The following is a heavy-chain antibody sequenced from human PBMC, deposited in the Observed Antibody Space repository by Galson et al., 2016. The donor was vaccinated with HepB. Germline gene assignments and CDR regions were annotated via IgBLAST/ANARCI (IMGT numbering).Heavy chain of an antibody. CDR3: TTSVAVGY. Sequence: VKVSCKASGYTFTSYVIHWVRQAPGQSLEWMGWVNGGSGTTKYSQKFQGRVTLTRDTPASTAYLELSSLTSEDTAVYYCTTSVAVGYWGQGTLVTVSS. D-gene: IGHD6-19*01. J-gene: IGHJ4*02. CDR1: GYTFTSYV. V-gene: IGHV1-3*01. CDR2: VNGGSGTT.